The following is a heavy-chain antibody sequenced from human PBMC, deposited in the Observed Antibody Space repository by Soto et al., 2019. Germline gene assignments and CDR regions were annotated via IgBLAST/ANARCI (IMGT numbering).Heavy chain of an antibody. CDR3: AIDGSITIFGVANWYFDL. CDR1: GYTFTSYY. D-gene: IGHD3-3*01. CDR2: INPSGGST. V-gene: IGHV1-46*01. Sequence: QVQLVQSGAEVKKPGASVKVSCKASGYTFTSYYMHWVRQAPGQGLEWMGIINPSGGSTSYAQKFQGRVTMTRDTSTSTVYMELSSLRSEDTAVYYCAIDGSITIFGVANWYFDLWGRGTLVTVSS. J-gene: IGHJ2*01.